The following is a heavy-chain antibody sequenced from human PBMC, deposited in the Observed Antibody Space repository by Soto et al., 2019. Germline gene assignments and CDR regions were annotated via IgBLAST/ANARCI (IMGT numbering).Heavy chain of an antibody. J-gene: IGHJ4*02. Sequence: QVHLQESGPGLVKPSQTLSLPCTVSGGSISSGGYYWSWIRQHPGKGLEWIGYIYYGGSTYYNPCLKGRVTRSVDTSNFPFSLKLSPVAAAATDEYYCASGVILWGQGTLVTVSS. CDR1: GGSISSGGYY. D-gene: IGHD2-21*01. CDR2: IYYGGST. CDR3: ASGVIL. V-gene: IGHV4-31*03.